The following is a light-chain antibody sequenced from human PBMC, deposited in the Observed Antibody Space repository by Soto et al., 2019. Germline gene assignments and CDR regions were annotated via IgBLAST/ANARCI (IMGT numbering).Light chain of an antibody. Sequence: QSALTQPPSASGSPGQSVTIACTGTSSDVGAYNYVSWYQQYPGKAPKLMIYEVSKRPSGVPDRFSGSKSGNTASLTVSGLQAEDEADYYCSSYAGNNKGVFGGGTKLTVL. CDR3: SSYAGNNKGV. J-gene: IGLJ2*01. V-gene: IGLV2-8*01. CDR1: SSDVGAYNY. CDR2: EVS.